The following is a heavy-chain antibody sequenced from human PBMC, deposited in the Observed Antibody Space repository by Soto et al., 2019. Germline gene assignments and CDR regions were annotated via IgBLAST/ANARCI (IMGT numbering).Heavy chain of an antibody. CDR1: GFSLSTSGVA. V-gene: IGHV2-5*01. J-gene: IGHJ3*02. Sequence: GSGPTLVNPTQTLTLTCTFSGFSLSTSGVAVGWIRQPPGKALEWLALIYWNDDKRYSPSLKSRLTITKDTSKNQVVLTMTNMDPVDTATYYCTHLLHYDYVWHPFDIWGQGTMVTVSS. CDR3: THLLHYDYVWHPFDI. CDR2: IYWNDDK. D-gene: IGHD3-16*01.